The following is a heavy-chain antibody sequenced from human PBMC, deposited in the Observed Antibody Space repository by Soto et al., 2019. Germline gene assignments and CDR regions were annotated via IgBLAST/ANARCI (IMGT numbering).Heavy chain of an antibody. Sequence: VASLKISCQGSGYSFTSYWITWERQIPGKSLERLGRIDPSDSFTNHSPSFQGHVTISADKSISTAYLQWSSLKASDTAMYYCARHQPPDRRRYGSGSYYYYYGMDVWGQGTTGTVSS. V-gene: IGHV5-10-1*01. CDR3: ARHQPPDRRRYGSGSYYYYYGMDV. CDR1: GYSFTSYW. J-gene: IGHJ6*02. D-gene: IGHD3-10*01. CDR2: IDPSDSFT.